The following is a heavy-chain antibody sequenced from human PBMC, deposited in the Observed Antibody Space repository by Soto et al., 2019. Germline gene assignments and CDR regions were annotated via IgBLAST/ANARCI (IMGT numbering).Heavy chain of an antibody. V-gene: IGHV1-18*01. CDR2: ISPYTGNT. Sequence: QVQLVQSGDEVKKPGASVKVSCKAAGYIFVNYGIAWVRQAPGQGLEWMGWISPYTGNTHSASKVQGRLTMTTDTSTSTAYMDLGSLSSDDTAVYYCVMVDNYVTPTPQDVWGQGTTVTVSS. J-gene: IGHJ6*02. D-gene: IGHD3-16*01. CDR1: GYIFVNYG. CDR3: VMVDNYVTPTPQDV.